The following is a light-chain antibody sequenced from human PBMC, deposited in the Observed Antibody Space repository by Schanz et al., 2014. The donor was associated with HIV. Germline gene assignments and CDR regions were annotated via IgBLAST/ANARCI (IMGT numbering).Light chain of an antibody. CDR1: QNIGKW. Sequence: DIQMTQSPSTLSASVGDRVTITCRASQNIGKWLTWYQQKPGKAPKLLIYKASSLESGVPSRFSGTGSGTDFTLTISRMEPEDFAVYFCQYFGNSGGTFGGGTKVEIK. V-gene: IGKV1-5*03. J-gene: IGKJ4*01. CDR3: QYFGNSGGT. CDR2: KAS.